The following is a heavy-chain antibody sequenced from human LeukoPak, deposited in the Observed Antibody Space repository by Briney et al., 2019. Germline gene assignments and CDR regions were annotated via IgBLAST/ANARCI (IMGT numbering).Heavy chain of an antibody. CDR2: ISAYNGNT. Sequence: ASVKVSCKASGYTFTSYGISWVRQAPGQGLEWMGWISAYNGNTNYAQKLQGRVTMTTDTSTSTAYMELRSLRSDDTAVYYCARDTAYCGGDCYSGDYWGQGTLVTVSS. CDR1: GYTFTSYG. J-gene: IGHJ4*02. V-gene: IGHV1-18*01. D-gene: IGHD2-21*02. CDR3: ARDTAYCGGDCYSGDY.